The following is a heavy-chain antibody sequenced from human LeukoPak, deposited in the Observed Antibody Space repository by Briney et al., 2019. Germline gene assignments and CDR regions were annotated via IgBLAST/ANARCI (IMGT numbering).Heavy chain of an antibody. CDR1: GFTVSSNY. CDR2: IHSGGST. V-gene: IGHV3-53*04. D-gene: IGHD2-15*01. Sequence: GGSLRLSCAASGFTVSSNYMSWVRQAPGKGLEWVSIIHSGGSTFYADSVKGRFTISGHNSKNTLDLQMNPLRAEDTAVYYCARVRISWYFDLWGRGTPVTVSS. CDR3: ARVRISWYFDL. J-gene: IGHJ2*01.